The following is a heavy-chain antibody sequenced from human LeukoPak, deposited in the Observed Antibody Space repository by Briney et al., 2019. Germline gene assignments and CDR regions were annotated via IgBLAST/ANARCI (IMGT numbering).Heavy chain of an antibody. CDR2: IIPIFGTA. D-gene: IGHD6-13*01. J-gene: IGHJ5*02. CDR1: GDTFSNYV. CDR3: ASSHPGIAGNWFDP. V-gene: IGHV1-69*13. Sequence: ASVKVSCKASGGASGDTFSNYVINWLRQAPGQGLEWMGGIIPIFGTANYAQKFQGRVTITADESTSTAYMELSSLRSEDTAVYYCASSHPGIAGNWFDPWGQGTLVTVSS.